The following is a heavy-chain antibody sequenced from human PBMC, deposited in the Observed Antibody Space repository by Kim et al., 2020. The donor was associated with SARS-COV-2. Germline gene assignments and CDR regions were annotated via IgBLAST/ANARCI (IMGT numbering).Heavy chain of an antibody. CDR1: GFTFSNYD. Sequence: GGSLRLSCAASGFTFSNYDMHWVRQVTGKGLEWVSGISTSGDTYSADSVKARFTISRENARNSLFLQVNSLTAGDTAVYSCARGQRIAVKTGRPFYYYYGLDVWGQGTSVPVPS. CDR2: ISTSGDT. J-gene: IGHJ6*02. D-gene: IGHD2-21*01. CDR3: ARGQRIAVKTGRPFYYYYGLDV. V-gene: IGHV3-13*04.